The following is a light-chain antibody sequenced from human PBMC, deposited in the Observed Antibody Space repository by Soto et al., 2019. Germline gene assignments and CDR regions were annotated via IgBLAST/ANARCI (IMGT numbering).Light chain of an antibody. CDR2: DAS. J-gene: IGKJ4*01. CDR1: QDINTY. V-gene: IGKV1-33*01. Sequence: DIQMTQSPSSLSASVGDRVTITCQASQDINTYLNWYQQKPGKAPNLLIYDASKLETGVPSRFSGGGSETDFTLTVTSLQPEDIATYFCQHYDNLLLTFGGGTKV. CDR3: QHYDNLLLT.